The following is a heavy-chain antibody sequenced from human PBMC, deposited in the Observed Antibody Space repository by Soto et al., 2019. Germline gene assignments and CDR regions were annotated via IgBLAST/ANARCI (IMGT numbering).Heavy chain of an antibody. CDR2: INIGNGNT. CDR3: AREPLCGGRCYDNYFDP. CDR1: GYTFTYYP. V-gene: IGHV1-3*04. Sequence: EASVKVSCKASGYTFTYYPIHWVRQAPGQRLEWMGWINIGNGNTASSQKFQDRVTITRETSASTAYMELTSLRSEDTAVYYCAREPLCGGRCYDNYFDPWGQGTLVTVS. D-gene: IGHD2-15*01. J-gene: IGHJ5*02.